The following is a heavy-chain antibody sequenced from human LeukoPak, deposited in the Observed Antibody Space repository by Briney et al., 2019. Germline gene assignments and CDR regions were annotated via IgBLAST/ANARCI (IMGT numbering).Heavy chain of an antibody. V-gene: IGHV1-69*13. CDR2: IIPIFGTA. J-gene: IGHJ4*02. CDR1: GGTFSSYA. Sequence: GASVKVSCKASGGTFSSYAISWVRQAPGQGLEWMGGIIPIFGTANYAQKFQGRVTITADESTSTAYMELSSLRSEDTAVNYCAGFVEMATISDQLDYWGQGTLVTVSS. CDR3: AGFVEMATISDQLDY. D-gene: IGHD5-24*01.